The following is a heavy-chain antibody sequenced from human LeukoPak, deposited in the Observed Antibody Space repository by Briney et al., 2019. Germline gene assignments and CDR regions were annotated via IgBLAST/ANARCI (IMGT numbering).Heavy chain of an antibody. CDR1: GGSISSYY. J-gene: IGHJ4*02. CDR2: IYYSGST. CDR3: ARVIAAAGDYFDY. Sequence: SETLSLTCTVSGGSISSYYWSWIRQPPGKGLEWIGYIYYSGSTSYNPSLKSRVTISVDTSKNQFSLKLSSVTAADTAVYYCARVIAAAGDYFDYWGQGTLVTVSS. V-gene: IGHV4-59*01. D-gene: IGHD6-13*01.